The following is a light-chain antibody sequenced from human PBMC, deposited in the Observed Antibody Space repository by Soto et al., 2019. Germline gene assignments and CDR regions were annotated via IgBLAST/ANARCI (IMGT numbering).Light chain of an antibody. CDR1: SSDVGAYIY. Sequence: QSVLTQPRSVSGSPGQSVTFSCTGTSSDVGAYIYVYWYQQHPGKAPKLIIYDVIKRPSGVPDRFSGSKSGNTASLTISGLQAEDEADYYCCSYAGSYTHVFGTGTKVTVL. CDR3: CSYAGSYTHV. CDR2: DVI. J-gene: IGLJ1*01. V-gene: IGLV2-11*01.